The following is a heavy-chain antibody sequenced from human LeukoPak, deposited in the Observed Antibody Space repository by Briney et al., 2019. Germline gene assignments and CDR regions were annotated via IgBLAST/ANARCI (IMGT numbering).Heavy chain of an antibody. CDR1: GYSISSGYY. D-gene: IGHD3-10*01. J-gene: IGHJ3*02. CDR2: IYHSGST. CDR3: ARGQRYYRAGAFDI. V-gene: IGHV4-38-2*02. Sequence: SETLSLTCTVSGYSISSGYYWGWIRQPPGKGLEWIGSIYHSGSTYYNPSLKSRVTISVDTSKNQFSLKLSSVTAADTAVYYCARGQRYYRAGAFDIWGQGTMVTVSS.